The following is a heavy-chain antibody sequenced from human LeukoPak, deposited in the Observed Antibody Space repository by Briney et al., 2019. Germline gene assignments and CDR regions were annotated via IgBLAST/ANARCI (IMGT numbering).Heavy chain of an antibody. CDR2: IKSKADGGTI. D-gene: IGHD6-19*01. CDR1: GFTFSNAW. V-gene: IGHV3-15*01. CDR3: TTRAVAGSSPY. J-gene: IGHJ4*02. Sequence: GGSLRLSCAASGFTFSNAWMSWVRQAPGKGLEWVGRIKSKADGGTIDYAAPLKGRFTISRDDSKNTLYLQMNSLKTEDTAVYYCTTRAVAGSSPYWGQGTLVTVSP.